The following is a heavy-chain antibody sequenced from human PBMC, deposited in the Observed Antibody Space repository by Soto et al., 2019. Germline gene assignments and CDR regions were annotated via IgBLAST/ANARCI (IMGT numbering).Heavy chain of an antibody. V-gene: IGHV4-39*01. Sequence: QLQLQESGPGLVKPSETLSLTCTVSGGSISSSSYYWGWIRQPPGKGLEWIGSIYFSGSTYYNASLKSRVTISVDTSKNQFSLKLNSVTAADTAVYYCARQGPLPAAAVLDYWGQGTLVTVSS. J-gene: IGHJ4*02. CDR3: ARQGPLPAAAVLDY. D-gene: IGHD6-13*01. CDR1: GGSISSSSYY. CDR2: IYFSGST.